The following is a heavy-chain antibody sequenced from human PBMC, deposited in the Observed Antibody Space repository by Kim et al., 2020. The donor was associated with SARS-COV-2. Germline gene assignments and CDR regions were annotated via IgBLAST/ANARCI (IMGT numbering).Heavy chain of an antibody. CDR3: ARLPTVRGVSFDY. J-gene: IGHJ4*02. Sequence: SNPSLKSRVNISVDTSKDQFSLKLSAVTAADTAVYYCARLPTVRGVSFDYWGQGTLVTVSS. D-gene: IGHD3-10*01. V-gene: IGHV4-34*01.